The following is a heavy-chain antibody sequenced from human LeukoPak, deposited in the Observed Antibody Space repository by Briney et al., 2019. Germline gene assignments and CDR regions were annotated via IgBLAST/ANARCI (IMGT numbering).Heavy chain of an antibody. CDR2: IVVGSGNT. V-gene: IGHV1-58*02. J-gene: IGHJ3*02. D-gene: IGHD1-26*01. CDR1: GFTFTSSA. CDR3: AALGIDSGSYLWWGVGDTDAFDI. Sequence: SVKVSCKASGFTFTSSAMQWVRQARGQRLEWIGWIVVGSGNTNYAQKFQERVTITRDMSTSTAYMELSSLRSEDTAVYYCAALGIDSGSYLWWGVGDTDAFDIWGQGTMVTVSS.